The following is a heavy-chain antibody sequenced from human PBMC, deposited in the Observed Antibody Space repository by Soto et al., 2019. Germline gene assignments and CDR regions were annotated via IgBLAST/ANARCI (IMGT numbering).Heavy chain of an antibody. CDR1: VYTFSSYG. V-gene: IGHV1-18*01. CDR3: AKVLPTFDP. J-gene: IGHJ5*02. CDR2: INAYNGNT. Sequence: QVQLVQCGAAVKKPGASVTVSCKASVYTFSSYGISWVRQDPGQGIEWTGWINAYNGNTNHAQKLQRRVTRTTDTSTSTAYMALRSLVSDGTAVQYCAKVLPTFDPWGQSPLVPVSS.